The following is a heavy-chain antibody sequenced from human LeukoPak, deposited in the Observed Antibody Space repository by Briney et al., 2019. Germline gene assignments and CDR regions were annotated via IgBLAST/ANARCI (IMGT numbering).Heavy chain of an antibody. J-gene: IGHJ6*03. CDR1: GGTFSSYA. CDR3: ARALVPSYYYYYYMDV. Sequence: ASVKVSCKASGGTFSSYAISWVRQAPGQGLEWMGGIIPIFGTANYAQKFQGRVTITTDESTSTAYMELSSLRSEDTAVYYCARALVPSYYYYYYMDVWGKGTTVTVSS. V-gene: IGHV1-69*05. CDR2: IIPIFGTA.